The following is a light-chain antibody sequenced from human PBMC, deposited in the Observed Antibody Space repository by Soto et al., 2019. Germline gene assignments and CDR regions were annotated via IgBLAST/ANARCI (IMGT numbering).Light chain of an antibody. CDR3: QQRSNWPPIT. J-gene: IGKJ5*01. V-gene: IGKV3-11*01. CDR2: DAS. Sequence: DIAWTQSPGTLSLSAGERATLSCTSSQSVSSYLAWYQQKPGQAPRLLIYDASNRATGIPARFSGSGSGTDFTLTISSLEPEDFSVYYCQQRSNWPPITLGQGTRLEIK. CDR1: QSVSSY.